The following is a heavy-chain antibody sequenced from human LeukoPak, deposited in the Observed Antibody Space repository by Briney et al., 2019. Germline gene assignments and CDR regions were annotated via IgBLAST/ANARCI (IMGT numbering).Heavy chain of an antibody. Sequence: SVRVSCKASGGTFSSYAISWVRQAPGQGLEWMGGIIPIFGTANYAQKFQGRVTITADESTSTAYMELSSLRSEDTAVYYCARALFNYYDSSGPSDYWGQGTLVTVSS. D-gene: IGHD3-22*01. CDR3: ARALFNYYDSSGPSDY. CDR1: GGTFSSYA. J-gene: IGHJ4*02. V-gene: IGHV1-69*01. CDR2: IIPIFGTA.